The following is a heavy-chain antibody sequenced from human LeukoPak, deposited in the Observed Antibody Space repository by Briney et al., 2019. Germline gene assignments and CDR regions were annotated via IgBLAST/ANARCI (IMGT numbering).Heavy chain of an antibody. V-gene: IGHV3-48*01. J-gene: IGHJ4*02. Sequence: GGSLTPSCAASGLTFSDYSMNWVRQAPGKGLEWISYIGGRGDGISYADSMKGRFTISKDNAKNSLFLQMNRLRGEDTAIYFCAREIPGRIAADCWGQGTLVTVSS. CDR3: AREIPGRIAADC. CDR1: GLTFSDYS. D-gene: IGHD2-15*01. CDR2: IGGRGDGI.